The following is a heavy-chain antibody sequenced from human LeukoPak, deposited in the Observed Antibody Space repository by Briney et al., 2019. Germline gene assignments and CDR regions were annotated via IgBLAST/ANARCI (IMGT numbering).Heavy chain of an antibody. CDR1: GYTFTGYF. D-gene: IGHD4-17*01. J-gene: IGHJ4*02. CDR3: ARDAPTVTAGL. Sequence: ASVKVSCKAPGYTFTGYFMHWVRQAPGQGLEWMGWINPNSGGTNYAQKFRGRVTMTRDTSISTAYMELSRLRSDDTAVYYCARDAPTVTAGLWGQGTLVTVSS. CDR2: INPNSGGT. V-gene: IGHV1-2*02.